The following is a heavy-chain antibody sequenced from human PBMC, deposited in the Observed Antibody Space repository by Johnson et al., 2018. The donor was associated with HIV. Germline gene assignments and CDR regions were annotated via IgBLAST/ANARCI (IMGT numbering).Heavy chain of an antibody. Sequence: VQLVESGGGVVQPGRSVRLSCAASGFTFTSYWMSWVRQAPGKGLEWVANINQDGSEKYYVDSVKGRFTISRDNAKNSVDLQMNSLRAEDTAVYYCAKVQQLGPGGTFDIWGQGTMVTVSS. D-gene: IGHD6-13*01. CDR1: GFTFTSYW. J-gene: IGHJ3*02. CDR3: AKVQQLGPGGTFDI. CDR2: INQDGSEK. V-gene: IGHV3-7*02.